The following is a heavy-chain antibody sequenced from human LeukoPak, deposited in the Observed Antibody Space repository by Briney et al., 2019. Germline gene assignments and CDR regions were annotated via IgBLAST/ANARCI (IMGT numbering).Heavy chain of an antibody. J-gene: IGHJ4*02. V-gene: IGHV3-30*02. D-gene: IGHD3-10*01. Sequence: GGSLRLSCAASGFTFSSYGMHWVRQAPGKGLEGVAFIRYDGSNKYYADSVKGRFTISRDNSKNTLYLQMNSLRAEDTAVYYCAKDRDPYDYGSGSYYNGVFDYWGQGTLVTVSS. CDR2: IRYDGSNK. CDR1: GFTFSSYG. CDR3: AKDRDPYDYGSGSYYNGVFDY.